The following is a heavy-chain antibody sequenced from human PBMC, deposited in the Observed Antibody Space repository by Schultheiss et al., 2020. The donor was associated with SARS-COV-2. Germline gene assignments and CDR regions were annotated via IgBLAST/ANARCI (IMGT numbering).Heavy chain of an antibody. V-gene: IGHV3-30*03. D-gene: IGHD3-3*02. CDR1: GFTFSSYG. Sequence: GGSLRLSCAASGFTFSSYGMHWVRQAPGKGLEWVAVISYDGSNKYYADSVKGRFNISRDNAKNTVFLQMNILAVEDTAVYYCVREQDATVASRSINYGMDVWGQGTTVTVSS. CDR3: VREQDATVASRSINYGMDV. CDR2: ISYDGSNK. J-gene: IGHJ6*02.